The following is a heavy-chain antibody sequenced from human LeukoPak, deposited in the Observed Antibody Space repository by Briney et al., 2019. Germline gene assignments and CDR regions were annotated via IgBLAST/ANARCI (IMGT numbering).Heavy chain of an antibody. CDR2: ISWNSGSI. D-gene: IGHD2-15*01. CDR3: VKDVGLGFCSGGSCSAHFDY. Sequence: GGSLRLSCAASGFTFDDYAMHWVRQAPGKGLEWVSGISWNSGSIVYVDSVKGRFTISRDSAKNSLYLQMDSLRPEDMALYYCVKDVGLGFCSGGSCSAHFDYWGQGTLVTVSS. J-gene: IGHJ4*02. CDR1: GFTFDDYA. V-gene: IGHV3-9*03.